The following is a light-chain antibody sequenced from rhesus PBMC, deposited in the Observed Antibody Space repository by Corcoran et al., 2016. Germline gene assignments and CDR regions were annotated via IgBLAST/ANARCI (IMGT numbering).Light chain of an antibody. Sequence: QSVLTQPPSASGSPGQSVPISCSGGSSNIGNNDVYWYQQLPGTAPKLLIYHTNQRPSGVPDRFSGSKSGTSASLAISGLRSADEADYYCEVWDGSLSGYIFGTGTRLTVL. CDR2: HTN. V-gene: IGLV1-81*01. J-gene: IGLJ1*01. CDR1: SSNIGNND. CDR3: EVWDGSLSGYI.